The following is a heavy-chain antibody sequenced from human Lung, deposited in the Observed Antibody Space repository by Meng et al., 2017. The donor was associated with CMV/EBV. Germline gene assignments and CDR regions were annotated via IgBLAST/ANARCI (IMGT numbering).Heavy chain of an antibody. V-gene: IGHV4-4*02. CDR1: GGSISSRNW. D-gene: IGHD6-19*01. Sequence: QVQVQESGQGRVKTSGTLSITCAVSGGSISSRNWWSWVRQPPGKGLEWIGEIYHSGSTNYNPSLKSRVTISVDKSKNQFSLKLSSVTAADTAVYYCASFPPPGKQWLVTDYWGQGTLVTVSS. CDR2: IYHSGST. CDR3: ASFPPPGKQWLVTDY. J-gene: IGHJ4*02.